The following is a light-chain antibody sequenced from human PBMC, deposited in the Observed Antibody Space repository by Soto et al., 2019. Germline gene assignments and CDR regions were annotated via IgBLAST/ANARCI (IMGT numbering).Light chain of an antibody. CDR2: GAS. Sequence: EIVMTQSPATLSVSPGERATLSCRASQSVSSNLAWYQQKPGQAPRLLIYGASPRAPGIPARFSGSGSGTEFTLTICSLQSEDFAVYYCQQYNNWWTFGQGTKVEIK. V-gene: IGKV3-15*01. J-gene: IGKJ1*01. CDR3: QQYNNWWT. CDR1: QSVSSN.